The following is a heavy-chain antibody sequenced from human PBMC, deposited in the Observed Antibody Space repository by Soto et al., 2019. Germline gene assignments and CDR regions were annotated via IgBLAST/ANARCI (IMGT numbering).Heavy chain of an antibody. V-gene: IGHV3-13*01. J-gene: IGHJ3*02. D-gene: IGHD6-6*01. CDR3: ARGSKLVRAFDI. Sequence: GGSLRLSCAASGFTFSSYDMHWVHQATGKGLEWVSAIGTAGDTYYPGSVKGRFTISRENAKNSLYLQMNSLRAGDTAVYYCARGSKLVRAFDIWGQGTMVTVSS. CDR1: GFTFSSYD. CDR2: IGTAGDT.